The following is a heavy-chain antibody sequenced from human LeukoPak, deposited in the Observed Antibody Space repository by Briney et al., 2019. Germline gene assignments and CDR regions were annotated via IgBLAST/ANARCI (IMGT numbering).Heavy chain of an antibody. CDR3: AKDRGIYDSSGFFDI. V-gene: IGHV3-23*01. CDR2: ISGSGGST. J-gene: IGHJ3*02. D-gene: IGHD3-22*01. Sequence: GGSLRLSCAASGFTFSSYGMSWVRQAPGKGLEWVSAISGSGGSTYYADSVKGRFTISRDNSKNTLYLEMNSLRAEDTAVYYCAKDRGIYDSSGFFDIWGQGTMVTVSS. CDR1: GFTFSSYG.